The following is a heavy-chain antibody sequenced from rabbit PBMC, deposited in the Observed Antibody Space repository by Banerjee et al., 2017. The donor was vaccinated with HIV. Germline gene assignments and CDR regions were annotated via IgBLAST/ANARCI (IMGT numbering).Heavy chain of an antibody. D-gene: IGHD1-1*01. CDR3: ARDLTGVIGWNLNL. Sequence: GSTDYASWVNGRFTISLDNAQNTVFLQMTSLTAADTATYFCARDLTGVIGWNLNLWGPGTL. V-gene: IGHV1S29*01. CDR2: GST. J-gene: IGHJ4*01.